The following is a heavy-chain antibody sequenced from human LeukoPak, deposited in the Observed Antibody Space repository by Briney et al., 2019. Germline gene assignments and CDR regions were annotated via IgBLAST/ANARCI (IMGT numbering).Heavy chain of an antibody. V-gene: IGHV3-7*05. D-gene: IGHD4-17*01. CDR2: INRDGTHI. J-gene: IGHJ3*02. CDR1: GFTLSKFW. CDR3: ARDPTVTNVHDAFDM. Sequence: PGGSLTLSCTASGFTLSKFWKNWVRHARGKGLEWVAIINRDGTHIYYVDSVKGRFTISRQNAKNSLYLKMNSLRAEDTAVYYCARDPTVTNVHDAFDMWGEGTMVTVSS.